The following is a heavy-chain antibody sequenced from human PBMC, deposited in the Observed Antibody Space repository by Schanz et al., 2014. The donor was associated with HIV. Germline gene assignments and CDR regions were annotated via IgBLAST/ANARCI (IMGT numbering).Heavy chain of an antibody. D-gene: IGHD3-10*01. CDR3: VRGVIYYDSGSYYNYFDY. Sequence: QVQLVQSGAEVKKPGSSVKVSCKVFGGTFSNYAISWVRQAPGQGLEWMGGIIPIFGTTNYAQMFQGRVTIAADESTSTVYMHLSSLRSEDTAVYYCVRGVIYYDSGSYYNYFDYWGQGTLVTVSS. CDR2: IIPIFGTT. J-gene: IGHJ4*02. V-gene: IGHV1-69*01. CDR1: GGTFSNYA.